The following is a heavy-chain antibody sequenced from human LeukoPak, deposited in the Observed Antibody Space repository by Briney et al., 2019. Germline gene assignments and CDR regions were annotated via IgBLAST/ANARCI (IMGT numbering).Heavy chain of an antibody. CDR2: ISGSGGST. CDR1: GFTVSSNY. Sequence: PGGSLRLSCAASGFTVSSNYMGWVRQAPGKGLEWVSAISGSGGSTYYADSVKGRFTISRDNSKNTLYLQMNSLRAEDTAVYYCANPVAITGELWGQGTLVTVSS. V-gene: IGHV3-23*01. J-gene: IGHJ4*02. D-gene: IGHD1-20*01. CDR3: ANPVAITGEL.